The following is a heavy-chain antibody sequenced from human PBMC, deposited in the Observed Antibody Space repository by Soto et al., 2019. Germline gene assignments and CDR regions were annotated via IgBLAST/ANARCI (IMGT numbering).Heavy chain of an antibody. D-gene: IGHD1-26*01. J-gene: IGHJ4*02. CDR1: GGTFKTYT. CDR2: IIPMYDSA. Sequence: QVQLVQSGAELNKPGSSVNFSCADSGGTFKTYTINWVRQAPGQGLEWIGQIIPMYDSANYAQRFQGRVTISADKSTNIAYMELSGLRSEDTALYYCATWRTYSGSYGFDYWGQGTLVSVSS. V-gene: IGHV1-69*06. CDR3: ATWRTYSGSYGFDY.